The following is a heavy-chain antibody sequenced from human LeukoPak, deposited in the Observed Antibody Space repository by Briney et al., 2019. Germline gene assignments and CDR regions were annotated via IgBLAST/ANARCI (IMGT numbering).Heavy chain of an antibody. CDR2: IKQDGSEK. D-gene: IGHD2-8*01. CDR1: GFTFSSYW. CDR3: ARDFTNGI. J-gene: IGHJ4*02. Sequence: GESLKISCAASGFTFSSYWMSWVRQAPGKGLEWVANIKQDGSEKYFVDSVKGRFTISRDNAKNSLYLHMNSLRAEDTAVYYCARDFTNGIGGQGTLVTVSS. V-gene: IGHV3-7*01.